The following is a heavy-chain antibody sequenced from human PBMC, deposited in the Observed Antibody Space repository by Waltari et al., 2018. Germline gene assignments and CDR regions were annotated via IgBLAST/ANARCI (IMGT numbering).Heavy chain of an antibody. CDR1: GFTVSTYD. CDR2: IYSGGSS. Sequence: EVQLVESGGDLLQPGGSLRLSCEVYGFTVSTYDMSWVRQAPGKGLEWVSAIYSGGSSLYLDSVKGRFIMSRDNSKNTVYLQMDNVRAEDTAIYYCTTRLPRNYWGLGTMVTVSS. CDR3: TTRLPRNY. J-gene: IGHJ4*02. D-gene: IGHD2-15*01. V-gene: IGHV3-53*01.